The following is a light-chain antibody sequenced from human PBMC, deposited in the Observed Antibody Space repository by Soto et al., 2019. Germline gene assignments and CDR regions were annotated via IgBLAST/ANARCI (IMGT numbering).Light chain of an antibody. CDR2: DAS. CDR1: QSVSSY. Sequence: EIVLTQSPATLSFSPGERATLSCRASQSVSSYLAWYQQKPGQAPRLLIYDASNRATGIPARFSGSGSGTDFTLTIRSLEPEDCAVYYCQQRRNWPPTFGQGTNLEIK. V-gene: IGKV3-11*01. CDR3: QQRRNWPPT. J-gene: IGKJ2*01.